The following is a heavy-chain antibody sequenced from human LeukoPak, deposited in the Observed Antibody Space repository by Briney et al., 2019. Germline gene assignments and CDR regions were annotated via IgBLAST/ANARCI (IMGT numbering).Heavy chain of an antibody. J-gene: IGHJ1*01. V-gene: IGHV3-74*01. D-gene: IGHD2-8*01. CDR3: AKDYCTNGVCHEYFQH. Sequence: GGSLRLSCAASGFTFSSYWMHWVRQAPGKGLVWVSRINSDGSSTSYADSVKGRFTISRDNAKNTLYLQMNSLRAEDTAVYYCAKDYCTNGVCHEYFQHWGQGTLVTVSS. CDR1: GFTFSSYW. CDR2: INSDGSST.